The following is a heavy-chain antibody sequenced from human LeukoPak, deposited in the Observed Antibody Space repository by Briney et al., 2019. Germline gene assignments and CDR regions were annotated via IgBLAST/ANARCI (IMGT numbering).Heavy chain of an antibody. CDR2: IYSGGDT. V-gene: IGHV3-66*01. D-gene: IGHD3-16*01. CDR3: ASANWGDAREPHYFYGMDV. J-gene: IGHJ6*02. CDR1: EFTVSSNY. Sequence: PGGSLRLSCAASEFTVSSNYINWVRQAPGKGLEWVSVIYSGGDTYYADSVKGRFTFSRDIFKNTLHLQLNNLRVEDTAVYYCASANWGDAREPHYFYGMDVWGQGTTVTVSS.